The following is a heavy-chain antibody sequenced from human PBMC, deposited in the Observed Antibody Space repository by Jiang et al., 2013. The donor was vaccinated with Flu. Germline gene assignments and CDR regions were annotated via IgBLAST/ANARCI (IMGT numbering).Heavy chain of an antibody. D-gene: IGHD7-27*01. CDR3: ARGFKARSTNVWGFDS. CDR1: GGSISTINW. CDR2: VYHSGGT. J-gene: IGHJ4*02. Sequence: PGLVKPSGTLSLTCAVSGGSISTINWWSWVRQTPEKGLEWIGEVYHSGGTNYSPSFQSRVTISVDKSRNQFSLNLNSVTAADSAVYYCARGFKARSTNVWGFDSWGQGTLVIVSS. V-gene: IGHV4-4*02.